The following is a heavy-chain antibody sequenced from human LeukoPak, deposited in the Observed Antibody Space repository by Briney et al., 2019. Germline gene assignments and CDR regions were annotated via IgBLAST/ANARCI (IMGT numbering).Heavy chain of an antibody. CDR1: GYSFTSFW. J-gene: IGHJ4*02. D-gene: IGHD6-19*01. CDR2: IYPGDSDN. Sequence: GESLKISCKGSGYSFTSFWLGRVRQMPGKGLEGMGSIYPGDSDNRYSPFFQGQVTISADKSISTAYLQWSSLKASDTAMYYCARGVIAVAGGPTTPADYWGQGTLVTVSS. V-gene: IGHV5-51*01. CDR3: ARGVIAVAGGPTTPADY.